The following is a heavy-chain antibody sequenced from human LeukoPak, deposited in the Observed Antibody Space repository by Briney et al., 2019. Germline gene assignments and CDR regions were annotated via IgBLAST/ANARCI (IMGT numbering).Heavy chain of an antibody. CDR3: TRDPRHLDS. V-gene: IGHV3-11*04. D-gene: IGHD6-6*01. CDR2: ISGSGHDI. J-gene: IGHJ4*02. Sequence: GGSLRLSCAASGFTFSDSYMTWVRQAPGKGVEWVAYISGSGHDINYSESAKGRFTISRGNAKNSLYLQMSSLRVEDTAVYYCTRDPRHLDSWGQGTLVTVSS. CDR1: GFTFSDSY.